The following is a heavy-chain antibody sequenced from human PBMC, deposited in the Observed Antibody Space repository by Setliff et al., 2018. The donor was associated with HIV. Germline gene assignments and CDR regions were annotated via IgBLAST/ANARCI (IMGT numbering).Heavy chain of an antibody. CDR2: TYRTGST. J-gene: IGHJ4*02. CDR3: AREGLYTSSWYGYYFDY. Sequence: KTSETLSLTCNVSGGSISSGSHYWSWIRQPAGKGLEWIGHTYRTGSTNYNPSLKSRVTISVDTSKNQFSLKLSSVTAADSAVYYCAREGLYTSSWYGYYFDYWGQGTLVTVSS. CDR1: GGSISSGSHY. D-gene: IGHD6-13*01. V-gene: IGHV4-61*09.